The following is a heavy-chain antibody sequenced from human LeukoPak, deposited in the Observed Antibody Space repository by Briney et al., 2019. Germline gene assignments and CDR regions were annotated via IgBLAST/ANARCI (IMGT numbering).Heavy chain of an antibody. CDR3: ARNQHWSRDI. V-gene: IGHV3-9*01. J-gene: IGHJ4*02. CDR2: ISWNSGSI. D-gene: IGHD2-8*02. Sequence: GRSLRLSCAASGFTFDDYAMHWVRQAPGKGLEWVSGISWNSGSIGYADSVKGRFTISRDNAENSLSLQMNSLRVDDTAVYYCARNQHWSRDIWGQGILVTVSS. CDR1: GFTFDDYA.